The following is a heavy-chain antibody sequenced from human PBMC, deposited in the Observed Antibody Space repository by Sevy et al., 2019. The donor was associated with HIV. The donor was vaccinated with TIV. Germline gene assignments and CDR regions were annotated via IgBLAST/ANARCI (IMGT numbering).Heavy chain of an antibody. CDR1: GFTFSSYW. Sequence: GGSLRLSCAASGFTFSSYWMSWVRQAPGKGLEWVANIKQDGSEKYYVDSVKGRFTISRDNAKNSLYLQMNSLRAEDTAVYYCARGGEDWYYGDAFDIWGQGTMVTVSS. J-gene: IGHJ3*02. CDR2: IKQDGSEK. V-gene: IGHV3-7*01. D-gene: IGHD1-7*01. CDR3: ARGGEDWYYGDAFDI.